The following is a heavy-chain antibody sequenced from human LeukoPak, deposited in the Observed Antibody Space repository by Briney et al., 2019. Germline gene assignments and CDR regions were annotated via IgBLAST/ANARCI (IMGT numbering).Heavy chain of an antibody. V-gene: IGHV4-39*01. D-gene: IGHD3-10*01. CDR2: IYYSGST. J-gene: IGHJ5*02. CDR1: GGSISSSSYY. Sequence: SETLSLTCTVSGGSISSSSYYWDWIRQPPGKGLEWRGSIYYSGSTYYNPSLKSRVTISVDTSKNQFSLKLSSVTAADTAVYYCARHVREYYYGSGSYYRVNWFDPWGQGTLVTVSS. CDR3: ARHVREYYYGSGSYYRVNWFDP.